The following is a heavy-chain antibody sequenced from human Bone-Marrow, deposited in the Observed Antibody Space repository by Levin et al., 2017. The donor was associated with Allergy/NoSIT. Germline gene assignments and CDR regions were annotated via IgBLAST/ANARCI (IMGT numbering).Heavy chain of an antibody. Sequence: PGGSLRLSCAASGFTISSNYVNWVRQAPGKGLEWVSLISSEDNTYYADSVRGRFTISRDHSRDTLYLQMNILRAEDTAGYYCATSLHYDILTGSPQDAFDIWGQGTMVTVSS. CDR2: ISSEDNT. V-gene: IGHV3-53*01. J-gene: IGHJ3*02. CDR1: GFTISSNY. CDR3: ATSLHYDILTGSPQDAFDI. D-gene: IGHD3-9*01.